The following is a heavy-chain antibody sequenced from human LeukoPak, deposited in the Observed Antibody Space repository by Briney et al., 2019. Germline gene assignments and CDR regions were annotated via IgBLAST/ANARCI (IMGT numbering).Heavy chain of an antibody. V-gene: IGHV3-11*03. CDR1: GFTFSDYY. J-gene: IGHJ3*02. CDR3: ARRNAFEI. CDR2: ISSSSDYT. Sequence: KPGGSLRLSCAASGFTFSDYYMNWIRQAPGKGLEWVAYISSSSDYTNYADSVKGRFTVSRDNAKNSLYLQMNSLRAEDTAVYYCARRNAFEIWGQGTMVTVSS.